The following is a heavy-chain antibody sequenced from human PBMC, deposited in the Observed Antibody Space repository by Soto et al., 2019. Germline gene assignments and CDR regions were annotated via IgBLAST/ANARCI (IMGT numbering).Heavy chain of an antibody. Sequence: QVQLVESGGGVAQPGRSLRLSCAASGFTFSSYAMHWVRQAPGKGLEWVAVISYDGSNKYYADSVKGRFTTSRDNSKNTLYLQMNSLRAEDTAVYYCVFLSYYDSSGPTFDYWGQGTLVTVSS. V-gene: IGHV3-30-3*01. CDR2: ISYDGSNK. CDR3: VFLSYYDSSGPTFDY. D-gene: IGHD3-22*01. CDR1: GFTFSSYA. J-gene: IGHJ4*02.